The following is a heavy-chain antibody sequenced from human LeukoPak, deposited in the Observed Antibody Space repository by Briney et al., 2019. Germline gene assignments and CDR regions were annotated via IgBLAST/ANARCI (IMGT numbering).Heavy chain of an antibody. CDR2: ISAYNGNT. CDR1: GYTFTSYG. D-gene: IGHD6-6*01. V-gene: IGHV1-18*01. Sequence: ASVKVSCKASGYTFTSYGISWVRQAPGQGLEWMEWISAYNGNTNYAQKLQGRVTMTTDTSTSTAYMELRSLRSDDTAVYYCAREGGAARGTWGYYYYMDVWGKGTTVTVSS. CDR3: AREGGAARGTWGYYYYMDV. J-gene: IGHJ6*03.